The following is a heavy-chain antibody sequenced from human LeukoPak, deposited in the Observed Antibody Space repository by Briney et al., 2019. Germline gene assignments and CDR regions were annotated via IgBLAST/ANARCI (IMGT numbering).Heavy chain of an antibody. Sequence: SQTLSLTCAVSGGSISSGGYSWSWIRQPPGKGLEWIGYIYHSGSTYYNPSLKSRVTISVDRSKNQFSLKLSSVTAADTAVYYCARPKGVNWGRKVYFDYWGQGTLVTVSS. J-gene: IGHJ4*02. CDR3: ARPKGVNWGRKVYFDY. D-gene: IGHD7-27*01. CDR2: IYHSGST. V-gene: IGHV4-30-2*01. CDR1: GGSISSGGYS.